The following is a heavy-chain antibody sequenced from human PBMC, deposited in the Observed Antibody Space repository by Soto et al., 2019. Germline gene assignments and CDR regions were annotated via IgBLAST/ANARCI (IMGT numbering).Heavy chain of an antibody. CDR1: GGTFSSYI. D-gene: IGHD6-19*01. CDR3: AGVSTHSSGWYNWFDS. V-gene: IGHV1-69*01. Sequence: QVLLVQSGAEVKKPGSSVTVLCKASGGTFSSYIITWVRQAPGQGLEWMGGIIPMFGTANYARKFQGRVTFTADESTNTAYMHLSRLRSEHTAVYFCAGVSTHSSGWYNWFDSWGQGTLVTVSS. J-gene: IGHJ5*01. CDR2: IIPMFGTA.